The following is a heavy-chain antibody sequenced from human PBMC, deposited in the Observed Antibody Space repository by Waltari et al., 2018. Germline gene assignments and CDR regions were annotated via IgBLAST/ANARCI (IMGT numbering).Heavy chain of an antibody. Sequence: EVQLVESGGGLVQPGGSLRLSCAASGFTFSSYEMNWVRQAPGKVLEWVSYISSSGSTIYYADSVKGRFTISRDNSKNTLYLQMNSLRAEDTAVYYCAKAELELDAFDIWGQGTMVTVSS. V-gene: IGHV3-48*03. CDR1: GFTFSSYE. CDR3: AKAELELDAFDI. D-gene: IGHD1-7*01. J-gene: IGHJ3*02. CDR2: ISSSGSTI.